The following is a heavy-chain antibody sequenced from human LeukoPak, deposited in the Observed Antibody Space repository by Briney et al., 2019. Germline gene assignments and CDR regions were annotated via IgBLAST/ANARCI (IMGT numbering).Heavy chain of an antibody. CDR2: ISSDGNKK. Sequence: GGSLRLSCATSGFTFTTYAMQWVGQAPGKGLEWVAVISSDGNKKNYADSVKGRFTISKDSSKNTLYLQMNTLRAEDTALYYCARDVGRDTITTEIEYWGQGTLVTVSS. J-gene: IGHJ4*02. CDR1: GFTFTTYA. V-gene: IGHV3-30-3*01. CDR3: ARDVGRDTITTEIEY. D-gene: IGHD4-11*01.